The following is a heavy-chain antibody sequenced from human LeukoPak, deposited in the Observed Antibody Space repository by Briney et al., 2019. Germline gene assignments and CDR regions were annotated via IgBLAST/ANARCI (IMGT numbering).Heavy chain of an antibody. CDR3: ARGGAGWAFDI. Sequence: PSETLSLTCTVSGGSISSYYWSWIRQPPGKGLEWIGYIYYSGTTNYNPSLKSRVTISVDTSKNQFSLKLSSVTAADTAVYYCARGGAGWAFDIWGQGTMVTVSS. V-gene: IGHV4-59*01. CDR2: IYYSGTT. CDR1: GGSISSYY. J-gene: IGHJ3*02. D-gene: IGHD6-19*01.